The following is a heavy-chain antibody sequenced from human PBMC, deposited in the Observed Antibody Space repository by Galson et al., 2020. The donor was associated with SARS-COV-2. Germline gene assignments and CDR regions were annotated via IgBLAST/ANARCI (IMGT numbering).Heavy chain of an antibody. J-gene: IGHJ4*02. D-gene: IGHD6-13*01. CDR3: AKDVGSSSWVDYFDY. Sequence: GGSLRLSCAASGFTFSSYAMSWVRQAPGKGLEWVSAISGSGGSTYYADSVKGRFTISRDNSKNTLYLQMNSLRAEDTAVYYCAKDVGSSSWVDYFDYWGQGPLVTVSS. CDR2: ISGSGGST. CDR1: GFTFSSYA. V-gene: IGHV3-23*01.